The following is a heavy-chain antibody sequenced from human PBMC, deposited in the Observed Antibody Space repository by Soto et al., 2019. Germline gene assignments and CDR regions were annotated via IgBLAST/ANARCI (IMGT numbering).Heavy chain of an antibody. D-gene: IGHD2-15*01. Sequence: PGGSLRLSCAASGFPFSNAWMNWVRQAPGKGLEWVSAISGSGGSTYHADSVKGRFTISRDNSKNTLYLQMNSLRAEDTAVYYCATSPTPRYCSGGSCQGYWGQGTLVTVSS. V-gene: IGHV3-23*01. CDR2: ISGSGGST. CDR1: GFPFSNAW. CDR3: ATSPTPRYCSGGSCQGY. J-gene: IGHJ4*02.